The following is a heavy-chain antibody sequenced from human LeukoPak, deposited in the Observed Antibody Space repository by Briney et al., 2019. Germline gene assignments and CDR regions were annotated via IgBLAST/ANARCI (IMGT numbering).Heavy chain of an antibody. D-gene: IGHD1-26*01. CDR2: ISGSGGST. Sequence: GGSLRLSCAASGFTVSSNYMSWVRQAPGKGLEWVSAISGSGGSTYCADSVKGRFTISRDNSKNTLYLQMNSLRAEDTAVYYCARVRNTGNYEHDVIFHYWGQGTLVTVSS. J-gene: IGHJ4*02. CDR1: GFTVSSNY. CDR3: ARVRNTGNYEHDVIFHY. V-gene: IGHV3-23*01.